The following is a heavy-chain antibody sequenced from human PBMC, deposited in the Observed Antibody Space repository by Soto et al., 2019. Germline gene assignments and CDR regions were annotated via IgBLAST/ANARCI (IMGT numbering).Heavy chain of an antibody. J-gene: IGHJ4*02. CDR3: ARDPGPYGDYSY. CDR2: INPNNGGT. Sequence: ASVKVSCKASGYTCTGFYMRWVRQAPGQGLEWTGWINPNNGGTNYVQKFQDRVTMTRDTSITTAYMELSGLRSDDTAVYYCARDPGPYGDYSYWGQGTLVTVSS. D-gene: IGHD4-17*01. V-gene: IGHV1-2*02. CDR1: GYTCTGFY.